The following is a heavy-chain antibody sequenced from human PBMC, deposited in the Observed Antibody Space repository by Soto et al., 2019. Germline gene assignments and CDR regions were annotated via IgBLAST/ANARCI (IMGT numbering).Heavy chain of an antibody. D-gene: IGHD5-18*01. CDR2: ISYDGSNK. Sequence: QVQLVESGGGVVQPGRSLRLSCAASGFTFSSYAMHWVRQAPGKGLEWVAVISYDGSNKYYADSVKGRFTISRDKSKNTLYLQMNSLRAEDTAVYYCARGRYSYANYFDYWGQGTLVTVSS. CDR1: GFTFSSYA. V-gene: IGHV3-30-3*01. J-gene: IGHJ4*02. CDR3: ARGRYSYANYFDY.